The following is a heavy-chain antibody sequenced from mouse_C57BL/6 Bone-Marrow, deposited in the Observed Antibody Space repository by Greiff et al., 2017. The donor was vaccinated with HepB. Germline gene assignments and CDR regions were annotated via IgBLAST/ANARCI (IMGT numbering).Heavy chain of an antibody. J-gene: IGHJ2*01. CDR3: ARRSPYYYDSSYGY. CDR2: IYPGGGYT. V-gene: IGHV1-63*01. D-gene: IGHD1-1*01. Sequence: VQLQQSGAELVRPGTSVKMSCKASGYTFTNYWIGWAKQRPGHGLEWIGDIYPGGGYTNYNEKFKGKATLTADKSSSTAYMQFSSLTSEDSAIYYCARRSPYYYDSSYGYWGQGTTLTVSS. CDR1: GYTFTNYW.